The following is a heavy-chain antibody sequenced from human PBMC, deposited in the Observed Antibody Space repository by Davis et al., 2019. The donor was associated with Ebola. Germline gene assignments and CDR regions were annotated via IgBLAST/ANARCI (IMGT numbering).Heavy chain of an antibody. V-gene: IGHV1-2*04. CDR1: GYTFTGYY. CDR2: INPNSGGT. Sequence: ASVKVSCKASGYTFTGYYMHWVRQAPGQGLEWMGWINPNSGGTNYAQKFQGWVTMTRDTSISTAYMELSRLRSDDTAVYYCARGEIFGVVSGAFDIWGQGTMVTVSS. CDR3: ARGEIFGVVSGAFDI. D-gene: IGHD3-3*01. J-gene: IGHJ3*02.